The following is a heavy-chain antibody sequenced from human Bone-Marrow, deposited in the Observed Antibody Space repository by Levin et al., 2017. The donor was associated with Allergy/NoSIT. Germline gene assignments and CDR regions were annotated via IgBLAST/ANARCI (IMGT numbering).Heavy chain of an antibody. CDR3: AKDRGWYGDAFDI. CDR2: LSGSGGNT. CDR1: GFTFSRYG. J-gene: IGHJ3*02. D-gene: IGHD6-19*01. Sequence: EASVKVSCAASGFTFSRYGMSWVRQAPGRGLEWVSALSGSGGNTYYADSVKGRFTISRDNSKNTLFLQMNSLRVEDTAVYYCAKDRGWYGDAFDIWGQGTMVTVSS. V-gene: IGHV3-23*01.